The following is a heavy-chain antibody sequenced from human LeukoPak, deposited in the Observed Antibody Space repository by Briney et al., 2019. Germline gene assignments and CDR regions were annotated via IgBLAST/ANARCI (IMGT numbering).Heavy chain of an antibody. J-gene: IGHJ4*02. D-gene: IGHD2-15*01. CDR3: ARIFDIVVVVAATPYYFDY. Sequence: ASVKVSCKASGYTFTSYGISWVRQAPGQGLEWMGWISGYNGNTIYAQKLQGRVTVTTDTSTNIAYMELRSLRSDDTAVYYCARIFDIVVVVAATPYYFDYWGQGTLVTVSS. CDR1: GYTFTSYG. CDR2: ISGYNGNT. V-gene: IGHV1-18*01.